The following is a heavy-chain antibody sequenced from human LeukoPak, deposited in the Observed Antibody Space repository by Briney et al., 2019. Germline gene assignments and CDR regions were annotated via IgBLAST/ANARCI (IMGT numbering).Heavy chain of an antibody. CDR1: GFTFNSYA. CDR2: VNGNGGGT. CDR3: AKDNGGYFDY. Sequence: PGGSLRLSCAASGFTFNSYAMSWVRQAPGKGLEWVSFVNGNGGGTYYSDSVKGRFIISRDNSKSTLDLQMRSLRGEDTAVYYCAKDNGGYFDYWGQGTLVTVSS. V-gene: IGHV3-23*01. J-gene: IGHJ4*02.